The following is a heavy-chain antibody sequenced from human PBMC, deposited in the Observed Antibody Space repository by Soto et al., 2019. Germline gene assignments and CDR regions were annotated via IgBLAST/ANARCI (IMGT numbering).Heavy chain of an antibody. V-gene: IGHV4-31*03. D-gene: IGHD3-22*01. CDR1: GGSISSGGYY. CDR2: IYYSGST. J-gene: IGHJ4*02. Sequence: SETLSLTCTVSGGSISSGGYYWSWIRQHPGKGLEWIGYIYYSGSTYYNPSLKSRVTISVDTSKNQFSLKLSSVTAADTAVYYCVRQGNSSGFRRPVRQFDYWGQGTLVTVSS. CDR3: VRQGNSSGFRRPVRQFDY.